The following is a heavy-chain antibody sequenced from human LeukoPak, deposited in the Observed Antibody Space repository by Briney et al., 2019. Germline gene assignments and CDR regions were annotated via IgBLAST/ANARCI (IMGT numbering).Heavy chain of an antibody. J-gene: IGHJ5*02. Sequence: GGSLRLSCAASGFTFSGSAIHWVRQSSGKGLEWVGQIDKEDKGYTTATAYAASVKGRFTISRDDSINTAYLQMKSLKTEDTALYYCTRDSGTYNWFDPWGQGTLVTVSS. CDR3: TRDSGTYNWFDP. CDR2: IDKEDKGYTTAT. V-gene: IGHV3-73*01. D-gene: IGHD1-26*01. CDR1: GFTFSGSA.